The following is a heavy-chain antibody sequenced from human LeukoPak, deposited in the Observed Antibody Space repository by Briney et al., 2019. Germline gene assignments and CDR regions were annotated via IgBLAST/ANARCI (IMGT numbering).Heavy chain of an antibody. V-gene: IGHV3-15*01. Sequence: PGGSLRLSCTASGFTFNTAWMSWVRRAPGKGLEWVARIQSQSAGGTTDYAAPVKGRFTISRDDSKTTLSLQMNSLKTEDTAVYYCTKTYYSDSSFDYWGQGTLVTVSS. CDR1: GFTFNTAW. D-gene: IGHD3-22*01. J-gene: IGHJ4*02. CDR2: IQSQSAGGTT. CDR3: TKTYYSDSSFDY.